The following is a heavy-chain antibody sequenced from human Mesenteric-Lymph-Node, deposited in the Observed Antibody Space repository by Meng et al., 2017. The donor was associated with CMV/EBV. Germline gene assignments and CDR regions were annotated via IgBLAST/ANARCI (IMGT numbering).Heavy chain of an antibody. Sequence: TFTGYYIHWVRQAPGQGLEWMGWINPNSGGTNYAQKFQGWVTMTRDTSSSTAYMELSRLTSDDTAVYYCARAPTITIFGGSGWFDPWGQGTLVTVSS. CDR2: INPNSGGT. CDR3: ARAPTITIFGGSGWFDP. CDR1: TFTGYY. D-gene: IGHD3-3*01. V-gene: IGHV1-2*04. J-gene: IGHJ5*02.